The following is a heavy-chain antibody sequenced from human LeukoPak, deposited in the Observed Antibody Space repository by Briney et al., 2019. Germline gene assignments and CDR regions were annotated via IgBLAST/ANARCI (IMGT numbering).Heavy chain of an antibody. V-gene: IGHV1-69*13. D-gene: IGHD3-10*01. CDR2: IIPIFGTA. Sequence: ASVKVSCKASGGTFSSYAISWVRQAPGQGLEWMGGIIPIFGTANYAQKFQGRVTITADESTSTAYMELSSLRSEDTPVYYCARDSPASGSTLLDYWGQGTLVTVSS. J-gene: IGHJ4*02. CDR3: ARDSPASGSTLLDY. CDR1: GGTFSSYA.